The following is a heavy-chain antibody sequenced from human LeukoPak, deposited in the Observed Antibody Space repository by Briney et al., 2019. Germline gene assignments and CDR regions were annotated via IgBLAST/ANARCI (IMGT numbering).Heavy chain of an antibody. V-gene: IGHV4-59*08. J-gene: IGHJ4*02. Sequence: PSETLSLTCTVSGGSISNYYWSWIRQSPGKGLEWIGYIFYSGTTNYSPSLKSRVTISVDTSKNQFSLKLNSVTAADTAVYYCAKWGVVTAFDYWGQGTLVTVSS. CDR1: GGSISNYY. CDR3: AKWGVVTAFDY. CDR2: IFYSGTT. D-gene: IGHD2-21*02.